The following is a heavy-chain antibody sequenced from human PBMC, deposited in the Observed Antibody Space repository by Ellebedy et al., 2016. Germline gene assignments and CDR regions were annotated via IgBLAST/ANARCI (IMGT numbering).Heavy chain of an antibody. CDR1: GFSFSNTRMG. V-gene: IGHV2-26*01. CDR3: VRAQWESHFDY. CDR2: IFSNDEK. D-gene: IGHD1-26*01. J-gene: IGHJ4*02. Sequence: SGPTLVXPTETLTLTCTVSGFSFSNTRMGVSWIRQPPGKALEWLAHIFSNDEKSYSTSLKSRLTISKDTSKSQVVLTMTNVDPVDTATYYCVRAQWESHFDYWGQGTLVTVSS.